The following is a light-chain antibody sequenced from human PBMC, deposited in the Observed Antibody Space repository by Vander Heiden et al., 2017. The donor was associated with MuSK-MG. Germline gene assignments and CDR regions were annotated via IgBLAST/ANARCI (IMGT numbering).Light chain of an antibody. J-gene: IGKJ1*01. CDR1: QGISNY. Sequence: DIQMTQSPSSLSASVGDRVTITCRASQGISNYLAWYQQKPGKVPKLLIYAASTFQSGVPSRFSGSGSGTDFTLTISSLHPEHVATYYCQKYTSAPRTFGQGTKVEIQ. CDR2: AAS. CDR3: QKYTSAPRT. V-gene: IGKV1-27*01.